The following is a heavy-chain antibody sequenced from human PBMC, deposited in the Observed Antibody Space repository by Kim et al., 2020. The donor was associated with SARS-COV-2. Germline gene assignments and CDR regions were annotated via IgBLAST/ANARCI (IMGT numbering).Heavy chain of an antibody. Sequence: SETLSLTCTVSGGSISSYYWSWIRQPPGKGLEWIGYIYYSGSTNYNPSLKSRVTISVDTSKNQFSLKLSSVTAADTAVYYCARETSGDYSYNWFDPWGQGTLVTVSS. D-gene: IGHD4-17*01. J-gene: IGHJ5*02. CDR3: ARETSGDYSYNWFDP. V-gene: IGHV4-59*13. CDR2: IYYSGST. CDR1: GGSISSYY.